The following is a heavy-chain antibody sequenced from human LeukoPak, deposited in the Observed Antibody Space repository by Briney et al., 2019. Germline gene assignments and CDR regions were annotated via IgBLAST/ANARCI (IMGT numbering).Heavy chain of an antibody. CDR3: AKDLGLWFGELWSY. J-gene: IGHJ4*02. Sequence: GGSLRLSCAASGFTFSSYAMSWVRQAPGKGLEWVSAISGSGGSTYYADSVKGRFTISRDNSKNTLYLQMNSLRAEDTAVYYCAKDLGLWFGELWSYWGQGTLVTVSS. CDR1: GFTFSSYA. CDR2: ISGSGGST. D-gene: IGHD3-10*01. V-gene: IGHV3-23*01.